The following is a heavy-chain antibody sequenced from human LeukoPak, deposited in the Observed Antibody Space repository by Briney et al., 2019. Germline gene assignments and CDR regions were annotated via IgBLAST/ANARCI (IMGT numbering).Heavy chain of an antibody. V-gene: IGHV3-13*01. CDR3: VRGGIQVSGIDAFDI. Sequence: GGSLRLSCAASGFTFRNYDMPWVRQFPGRGLEWVSAIGIAADTHYPDSVKGRFTISRENAKNSLYLQMNSLRDGDTAVYYCVRGGIQVSGIDAFDIWGQGTMVTVSS. CDR2: IGIAADT. J-gene: IGHJ3*02. D-gene: IGHD5/OR15-5a*01. CDR1: GFTFRNYD.